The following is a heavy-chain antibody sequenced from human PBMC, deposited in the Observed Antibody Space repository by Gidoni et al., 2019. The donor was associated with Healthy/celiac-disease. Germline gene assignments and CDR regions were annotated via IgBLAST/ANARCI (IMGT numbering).Heavy chain of an antibody. V-gene: IGHV1-69*06. D-gene: IGHD3-3*01. Sequence: QVQLVQSGAEVRKPGSSVKVCCKASGGTFSSYAISWLLQAPGQGTEWMGGIIPIFGTANYAQKFQGRVTITADKSTSTAYMELSSLSSEDTAVYYCASSLNPQDPTIFGVVMGELDYYYYYYMDVWGKGTTVTVSS. CDR2: IIPIFGTA. CDR1: GGTFSSYA. CDR3: ASSLNPQDPTIFGVVMGELDYYYYYYMDV. J-gene: IGHJ6*03.